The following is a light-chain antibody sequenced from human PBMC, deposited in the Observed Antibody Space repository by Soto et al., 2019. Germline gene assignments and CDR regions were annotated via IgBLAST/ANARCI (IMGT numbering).Light chain of an antibody. V-gene: IGLV3-21*02. Sequence: SYELAQPPSVSLAPGQTATVTCGRNNVGSKSVHWYQQKPGQAPVLVVYDDSDRPSGIPERFSGSNSGNTATLTISRVEAGDEADYYCQVWDTTSDQGVFGTGTKVTVL. J-gene: IGLJ1*01. CDR3: QVWDTTSDQGV. CDR1: NVGSKS. CDR2: DDS.